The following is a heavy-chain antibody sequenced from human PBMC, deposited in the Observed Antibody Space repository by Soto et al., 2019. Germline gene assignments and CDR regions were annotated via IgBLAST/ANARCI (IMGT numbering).Heavy chain of an antibody. CDR2: VIPILGTA. V-gene: IGHV1-69*01. D-gene: IGHD6-13*01. J-gene: IGHJ4*02. Sequence: QVQLVQSGAEVKKPGSSVKVSCTASGGSLRNSVISWVRQAPAQRLEWMGGVIPILGTANYAQKFQGRVTMTADEATSTACMDLSSLRPDDTAVYYCARLGHAGNWGPGTLVIVSS. CDR1: GGSLRNSV. CDR3: ARLGHAGN.